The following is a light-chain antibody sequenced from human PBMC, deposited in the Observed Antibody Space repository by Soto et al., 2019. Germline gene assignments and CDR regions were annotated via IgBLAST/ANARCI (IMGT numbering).Light chain of an antibody. CDR1: QSFSTW. CDR3: QQYDSYSGT. V-gene: IGKV1-5*01. CDR2: DAS. Sequence: DIQMTQSPSTLSASVGDRVTITCRASQSFSTWLAWYQQKPGKAPKLLISDASTLTSGVPSRFSGSGSGTEFTLTISSLQPDDFATYYCQQYDSYSGTFGQGTKVEI. J-gene: IGKJ1*01.